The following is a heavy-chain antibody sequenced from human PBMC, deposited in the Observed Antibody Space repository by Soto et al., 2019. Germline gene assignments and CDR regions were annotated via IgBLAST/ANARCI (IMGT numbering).Heavy chain of an antibody. J-gene: IGHJ2*01. V-gene: IGHV1-24*01. CDR3: ATHGGGNRKNPYDL. D-gene: IGHD3-10*01. CDR1: GYTLTELS. CDR2: FDPEDGET. Sequence: QVQLVQSGAEVKKAGASEKVSCKVSGYTLTELSMHWVRQAPGKGLEWMGGFDPEDGETIYAQKFQGRVTMTEDTSTDTAYMELSSLRSEDTAVYYCATHGGGNRKNPYDLCSRGTLVTVSS.